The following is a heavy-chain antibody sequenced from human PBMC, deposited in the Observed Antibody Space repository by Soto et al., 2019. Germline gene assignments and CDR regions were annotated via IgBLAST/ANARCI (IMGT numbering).Heavy chain of an antibody. D-gene: IGHD6-6*01. Sequence: SETLSLTCTVSGGSISSSSYYWGWIRQPPGKGLEWIGSIYYSGRSYSNPSLKSRVIISVDTSKNQFSLKLSSVTAADTAVYYCARHGHRIAARPYWFDPWGQGTLVTSP. CDR3: ARHGHRIAARPYWFDP. CDR2: IYYSGRS. CDR1: GGSISSSSYY. V-gene: IGHV4-39*01. J-gene: IGHJ5*02.